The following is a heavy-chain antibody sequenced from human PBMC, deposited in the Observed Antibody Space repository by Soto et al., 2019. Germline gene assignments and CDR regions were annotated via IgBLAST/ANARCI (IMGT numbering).Heavy chain of an antibody. CDR1: GFTFSSYE. J-gene: IGHJ4*02. D-gene: IGHD5-18*01. V-gene: IGHV3-48*03. CDR3: ARPVDTAMVLDY. CDR2: ISSSGSTI. Sequence: GGSLRLSCAASGFTFSSYEMNWVRQAPGKGLEWVSYISSSGSTIYYADSVKGRFTISRDNAKNSLYLQMNSLRAEDTAVYYCARPVDTAMVLDYWGQGTLVTVSS.